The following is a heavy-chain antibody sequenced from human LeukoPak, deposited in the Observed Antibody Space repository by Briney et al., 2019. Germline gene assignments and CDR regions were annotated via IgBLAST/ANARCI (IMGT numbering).Heavy chain of an antibody. J-gene: IGHJ4*02. CDR2: ISSSSSYI. Sequence: GGSLKLSCAASGFPFSSYSMNWVRPAPGKGLEWVSSISSSSSYIYYADSVKGRFTISRDNAKNSLYLQMNSLRAEDTAVYYCARGRTSGGMTTDIDYWGQGTLVTVSS. CDR3: ARGRTSGGMTTDIDY. V-gene: IGHV3-21*01. D-gene: IGHD4-11*01. CDR1: GFPFSSYS.